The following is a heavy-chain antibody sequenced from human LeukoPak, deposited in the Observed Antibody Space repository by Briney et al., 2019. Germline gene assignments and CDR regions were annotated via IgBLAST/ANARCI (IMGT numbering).Heavy chain of an antibody. D-gene: IGHD6-25*01. CDR1: GGSFSGYY. CDR2: INHSGST. V-gene: IGHV4-34*01. CDR3: ARAPGRHWFDP. J-gene: IGHJ5*02. Sequence: PSETLSLTCAVYGGSFSGYYWSWIRQPPGKGLEWIGEINHSGSTNYNPSLKSRVTISVDTSKNQFSLKLSSVTAADTAVYYCARAPGRHWFDPWGQGTLVTVSS.